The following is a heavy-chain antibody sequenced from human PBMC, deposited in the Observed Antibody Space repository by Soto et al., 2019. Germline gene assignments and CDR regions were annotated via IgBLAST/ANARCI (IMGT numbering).Heavy chain of an antibody. CDR2: IWYDGSNK. V-gene: IGHV3-33*01. J-gene: IGHJ4*02. D-gene: IGHD6-13*01. CDR3: ARDWRAAAGTYDY. CDR1: GFTFSSYG. Sequence: PGGSLRLSCAASGFTFSSYGMHWVRQAPGKGLEWVAVIWYDGSNKYYADSVKGRFTISRDNSKNTLYLQMNSLRAEDTAVYYCARDWRAAAGTYDYWGQGTLVTVSS.